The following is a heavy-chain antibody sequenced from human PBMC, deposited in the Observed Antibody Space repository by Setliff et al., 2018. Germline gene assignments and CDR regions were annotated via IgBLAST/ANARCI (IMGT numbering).Heavy chain of an antibody. Sequence: ASVKVSCKASGYTFTSYDINWVRQATGQGLEWMGWMNPNSGNTGYAQKFQGRVTMTRSTSISTAYMELSSLRSEDTAVYYCARVDWGYSSNWSIDDWGQGTLVTVSS. CDR1: GYTFTSYD. D-gene: IGHD6-13*01. V-gene: IGHV1-8*01. CDR2: MNPNSGNT. CDR3: ARVDWGYSSNWSIDD. J-gene: IGHJ4*02.